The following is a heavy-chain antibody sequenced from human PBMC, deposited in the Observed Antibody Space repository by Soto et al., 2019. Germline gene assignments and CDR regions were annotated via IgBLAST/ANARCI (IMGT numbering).Heavy chain of an antibody. CDR1: GLTVGNNY. CDR2: MYSGGGT. Sequence: EVHLVESGGGLIQPGGSLRLSGAAPGLTVGNNYMNWVRQAPGKGLEWVSLMYSGGGTYYADSVKGRFTMSRDSSKNTLYLQLNSLRAEDTAMYYCTTSPSVGVWGQGTTVTVSS. CDR3: TTSPSVGV. J-gene: IGHJ6*02. D-gene: IGHD6-19*01. V-gene: IGHV3-53*01.